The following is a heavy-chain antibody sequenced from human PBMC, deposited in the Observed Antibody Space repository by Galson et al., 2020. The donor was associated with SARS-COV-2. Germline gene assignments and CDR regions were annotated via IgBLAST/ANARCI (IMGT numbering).Heavy chain of an antibody. D-gene: IGHD1-1*01. V-gene: IGHV4-59*01. Sequence: ASETLSLTCTVSGGSISDYYWSWIRQPPGKGLEWIGYIYYSGSTTYNPSLKSRVTMSVDASKNQFSLKLTSVTAVDTAIYYCARGQLVFGYWGQGTLVTVSS. CDR3: ARGQLVFGY. CDR1: GGSISDYY. CDR2: IYYSGST. J-gene: IGHJ4*02.